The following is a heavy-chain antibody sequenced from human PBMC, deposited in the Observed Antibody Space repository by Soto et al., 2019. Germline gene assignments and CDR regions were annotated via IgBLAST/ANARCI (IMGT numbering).Heavy chain of an antibody. CDR1: GFTFSSYG. CDR3: AKGPKMATIGLDFDY. CDR2: ISYDGSNK. Sequence: GGSLRLSCAASGFTFSSYGMHWVRQAPGKGLEWVAVISYDGSNKYYADSVKGRFTISRDNSKNTLYLQMNSLRAEDTAVYYCAKGPKMATIGLDFDYWGQGTLVTVSS. V-gene: IGHV3-30*18. J-gene: IGHJ4*02. D-gene: IGHD5-12*01.